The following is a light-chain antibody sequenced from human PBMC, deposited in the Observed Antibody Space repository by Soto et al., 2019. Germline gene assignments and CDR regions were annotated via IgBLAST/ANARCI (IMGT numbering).Light chain of an antibody. CDR2: IND. J-gene: IGLJ2*01. Sequence: QTVVTQAPSASGTPGQRVTISCSGSRSNIGVNTVNWYQQLPGTAPKLLICINDQRPSGVPDRFSGSKSGTSASLAISGLQSEDEADYYCAAWDDTLNGVVFGGGTQLTVL. CDR3: AAWDDTLNGVV. CDR1: RSNIGVNT. V-gene: IGLV1-44*01.